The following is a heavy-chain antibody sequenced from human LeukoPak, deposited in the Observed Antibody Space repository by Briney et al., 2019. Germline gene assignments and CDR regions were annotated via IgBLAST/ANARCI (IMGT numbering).Heavy chain of an antibody. V-gene: IGHV4-59*01. J-gene: IGHJ5*02. CDR2: IYYSGST. CDR3: ARGPRRERKAAPNWFDP. Sequence: SETLSLTCTVSGGSISSYYWSWIRQPPGKGLEWIGYIYYSGSTNYNPSLKSRVTISVDTSKNQFSLKLSSVTAADTAVYYCARGPRRERKAAPNWFDPWGQGTLVTVSS. D-gene: IGHD1-26*01. CDR1: GGSISSYY.